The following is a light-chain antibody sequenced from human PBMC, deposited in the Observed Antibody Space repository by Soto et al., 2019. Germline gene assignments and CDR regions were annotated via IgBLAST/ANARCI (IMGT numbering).Light chain of an antibody. Sequence: QSVLTQPASVSGSPGQSITISCTGTSSDVGGYDYVSWYQQLPGKAPKLLIYDVNNRPSGVSHRFSGSKSGNTASLTISGLQAEDEADYYCSSYTTSTTAVFGTGTKVTVL. CDR3: SSYTTSTTAV. CDR1: SSDVGGYDY. J-gene: IGLJ1*01. V-gene: IGLV2-14*01. CDR2: DVN.